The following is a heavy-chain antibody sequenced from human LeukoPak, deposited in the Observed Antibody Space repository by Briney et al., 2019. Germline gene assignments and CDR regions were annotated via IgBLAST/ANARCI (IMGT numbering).Heavy chain of an antibody. D-gene: IGHD2-21*01. J-gene: IGHJ3*02. CDR3: AKAISTFRSVFDI. Sequence: SVKVSCKVSGGSFGSHAFRWVRQAPGQGFEWVGGVIPVFGRANYAQKFQGRVTITADESTSSIYMEVHSLRSEDTAVYYCAKAISTFRSVFDIWGQGTSVTVSS. V-gene: IGHV1-69*13. CDR1: GGSFGSHA. CDR2: VIPVFGRA.